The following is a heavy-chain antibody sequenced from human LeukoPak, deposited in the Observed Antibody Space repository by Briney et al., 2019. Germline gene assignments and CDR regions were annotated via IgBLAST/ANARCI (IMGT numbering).Heavy chain of an antibody. Sequence: ASVKVSCKASGYTFTTYGVSWVRQAPGQGLEWMGWISTYNAKTNFAQKFQGRVTMTTDTSTSTAYMELRSLRSDDSAVYYCARETGFYNDGMDVWGQGTTVTASS. CDR2: ISTYNAKT. J-gene: IGHJ6*02. CDR1: GYTFTTYG. D-gene: IGHD3-9*01. V-gene: IGHV1-18*01. CDR3: ARETGFYNDGMDV.